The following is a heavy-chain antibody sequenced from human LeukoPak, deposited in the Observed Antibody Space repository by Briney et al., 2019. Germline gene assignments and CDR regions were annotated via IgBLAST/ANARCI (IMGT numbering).Heavy chain of an antibody. CDR2: IIPIFGTA. J-gene: IGHJ4*02. Sequence: PLASVKVPCKASGGTFSSYAISWVRQAPGQGLEWMGGIIPIFGTANYAQKFQGRVTITADESTSTAYMELSSLRSEDTAVYYCARDAVAGTRLYYWGQGTLVTVSS. CDR3: ARDAVAGTRLYY. CDR1: GGTFSSYA. D-gene: IGHD6-19*01. V-gene: IGHV1-69*13.